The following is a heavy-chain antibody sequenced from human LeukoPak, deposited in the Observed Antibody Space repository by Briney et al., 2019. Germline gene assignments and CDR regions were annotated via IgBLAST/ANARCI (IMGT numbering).Heavy chain of an antibody. D-gene: IGHD3-22*01. Sequence: GGSLRLSCAASGFTFMNHAMNWVRQAPGKGLEWVSSISSSSSYTYYADSVRGRFTISRDNARNSLYLQMSSLRAEDTAVYYCARTGRPYDSSGYYSFDYWGQGTLVTVSS. J-gene: IGHJ4*02. CDR3: ARTGRPYDSSGYYSFDY. V-gene: IGHV3-21*01. CDR1: GFTFMNHA. CDR2: ISSSSSYT.